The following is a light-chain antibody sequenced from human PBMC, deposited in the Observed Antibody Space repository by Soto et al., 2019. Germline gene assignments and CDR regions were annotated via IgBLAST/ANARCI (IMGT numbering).Light chain of an antibody. CDR3: QQYDNLPPLT. J-gene: IGKJ4*01. Sequence: DIQMTQSPSSLSASVGDRVTITCQASQDISNYLNWYQQKPGKAPKLLIYDEYNFETGVPSRFSGSGSGKDFTFTISSLQPEDIATYYCQQYDNLPPLTFGGGTKVEIK. V-gene: IGKV1-33*01. CDR1: QDISNY. CDR2: DEY.